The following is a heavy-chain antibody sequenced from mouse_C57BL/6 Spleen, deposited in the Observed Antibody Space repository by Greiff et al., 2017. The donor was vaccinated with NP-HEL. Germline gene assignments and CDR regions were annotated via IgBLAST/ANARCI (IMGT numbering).Heavy chain of an antibody. CDR3: ARQGLSTVVASYWYFDV. CDR1: GFTFSDYG. V-gene: IGHV5-15*01. CDR2: ISNLAYSI. J-gene: IGHJ1*03. Sequence: EVQLVESGGGLVQPGGSLKLSCAASGFTFSDYGMAWVRQAPRKGPEWVAFISNLAYSIYYADTVTGRFTISRENAKNTLYLEMSSLRSEDTAMYYCARQGLSTVVASYWYFDVWGTGTTVTVSS. D-gene: IGHD1-1*01.